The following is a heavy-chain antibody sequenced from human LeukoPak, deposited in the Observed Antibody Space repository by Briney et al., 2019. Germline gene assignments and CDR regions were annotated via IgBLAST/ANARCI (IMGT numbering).Heavy chain of an antibody. Sequence: GGSLRLSCAASGFTFSNYEMHWVRQAPGKGLEWVSYISSSGSDIYYADSVKGRFTISRDSAKNSLYLHMNSLRAEDTAVYYCVRDYGGSSPFDYWGQGTLVTVSS. D-gene: IGHD4-23*01. V-gene: IGHV3-48*03. CDR1: GFTFSNYE. J-gene: IGHJ4*02. CDR2: ISSSGSDI. CDR3: VRDYGGSSPFDY.